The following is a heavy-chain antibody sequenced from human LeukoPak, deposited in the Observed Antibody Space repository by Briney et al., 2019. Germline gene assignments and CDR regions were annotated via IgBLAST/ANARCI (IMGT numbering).Heavy chain of an antibody. CDR3: ARTQITIFGVVMFDY. CDR1: GGSISSGGYS. Sequence: PSETLSHTCAVSGGSISSGGYSWSWIRQPPGKGLEWIGYIYHSGSTYYNPSLKSRVTISVDRSKNQFSLKLSSVTAADTAVYYCARTQITIFGVVMFDYWGQGTLVTVSS. J-gene: IGHJ4*02. V-gene: IGHV4-30-2*01. D-gene: IGHD3-3*01. CDR2: IYHSGST.